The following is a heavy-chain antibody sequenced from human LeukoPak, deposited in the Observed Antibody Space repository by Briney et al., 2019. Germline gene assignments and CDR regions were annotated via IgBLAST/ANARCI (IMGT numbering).Heavy chain of an antibody. CDR1: GYTFTAYY. CDR2: IRPVNNRM. CDR3: VRERSGGTYDY. D-gene: IGHD3-16*01. Sequence: ASVKVSYKASGYTFTAYYIQWVRQAPGQGPEWMGTIRPVNNRMSYAQRFQGRVTMTSDMSTTTGYMELSSLRSEDTAVYYCVRERSGGTYDYWGQGTLVTVSS. V-gene: IGHV1-46*01. J-gene: IGHJ4*02.